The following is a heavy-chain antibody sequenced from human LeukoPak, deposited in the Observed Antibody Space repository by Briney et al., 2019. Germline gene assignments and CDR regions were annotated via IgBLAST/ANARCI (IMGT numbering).Heavy chain of an antibody. CDR3: AKDVPSLSAPFDY. D-gene: IGHD3-10*02. V-gene: IGHV3-30*02. CDR2: IRFDGSNE. CDR1: GFTSSVYA. Sequence: GSLRLSCAASGFTSSVYAIHWVRQAPGKGLEWVAFIRFDGSNEKYADSVKGRFTISRDKSKNTLYLQMNSLRAEDTAVYYCAKDVPSLSAPFDYWGQGALVSVSS. J-gene: IGHJ4*02.